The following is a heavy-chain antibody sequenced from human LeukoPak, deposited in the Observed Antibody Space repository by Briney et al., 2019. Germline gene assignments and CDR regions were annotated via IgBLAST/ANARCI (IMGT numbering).Heavy chain of an antibody. CDR1: GFTVSTNY. Sequence: GGSLRLSCVASGFTVSTNYMSWVRQAPGKGPEWISIIYRGGDTYYADSVKGRFTISRDNSKNTLYLQMNAVRAEDTAVYYCARDKRYCTSGRCWGVQFGPWGQGTLVGVSS. V-gene: IGHV3-66*01. J-gene: IGHJ5*02. CDR2: IYRGGDT. D-gene: IGHD2-8*01. CDR3: ARDKRYCTSGRCWGVQFGP.